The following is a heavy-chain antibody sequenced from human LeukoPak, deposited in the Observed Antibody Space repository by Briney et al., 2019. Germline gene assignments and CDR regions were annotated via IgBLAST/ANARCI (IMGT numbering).Heavy chain of an antibody. J-gene: IGHJ4*02. Sequence: PSETLSLTCTVSGGSITSYYWTWIRQPPGKGLEWIGYISSSGSVNDNPSLRSRVTISVDTSKNQFFLNLSSVSAADTAVYYCARIPLGYSGAYYFDYWGQGTLVTVSS. D-gene: IGHD5-12*01. V-gene: IGHV4-4*08. CDR1: GGSITSYY. CDR2: ISSSGSV. CDR3: ARIPLGYSGAYYFDY.